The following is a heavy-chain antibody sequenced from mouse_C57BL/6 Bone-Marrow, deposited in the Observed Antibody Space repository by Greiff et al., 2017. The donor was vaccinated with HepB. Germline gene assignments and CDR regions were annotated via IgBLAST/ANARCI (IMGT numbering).Heavy chain of an antibody. V-gene: IGHV7-1*01. J-gene: IGHJ4*01. CDR3: ARDACTTVVPYAMDY. D-gene: IGHD1-1*01. CDR1: GFTFSDFY. Sequence: EVHLVESGGGLVQSGRSLRLSCATSGFTFSDFYMEWVRQAPGKGLEWIAASRNKANDYTTEYSASVKGRFIVSRDTSQSILYLQMNALRAEDTAIYYCARDACTTVVPYAMDYWGQGTSVTVSS. CDR2: SRNKANDYTT.